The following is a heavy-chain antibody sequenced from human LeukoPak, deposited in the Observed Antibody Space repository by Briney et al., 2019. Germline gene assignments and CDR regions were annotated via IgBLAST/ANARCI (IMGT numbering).Heavy chain of an antibody. CDR2: ITPIFRTP. CDR3: ARDLEYSSSSLGPGDY. D-gene: IGHD6-6*01. Sequence: GASVKVSCKASGGTFSTTTINWVRQAPGQGLEWMGGITPIFRTPNYAQKFQGRVTITADESTSTAYMELSSLRSEDTAVYYCARDLEYSSSSLGPGDYWGQGTLVTVSS. J-gene: IGHJ4*02. V-gene: IGHV1-69*13. CDR1: GGTFSTTT.